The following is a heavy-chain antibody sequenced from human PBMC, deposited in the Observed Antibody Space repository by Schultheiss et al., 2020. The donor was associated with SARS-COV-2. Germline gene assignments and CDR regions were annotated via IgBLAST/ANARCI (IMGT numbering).Heavy chain of an antibody. CDR1: GGSISSGGYY. J-gene: IGHJ6*02. CDR2: IYYSGST. D-gene: IGHD3-10*01. CDR3: ARQGFGELPVWWNYYYGMDV. Sequence: SETLSLTCTVSGGSISSGGYYWSWIRQHPGKGLEWIGYIYYSGSTYYNPSLKSRVTISVDTSKNQFSLKLSSVTAADTAVYYCARQGFGELPVWWNYYYGMDVCGQGTTVTVAS. V-gene: IGHV4-31*03.